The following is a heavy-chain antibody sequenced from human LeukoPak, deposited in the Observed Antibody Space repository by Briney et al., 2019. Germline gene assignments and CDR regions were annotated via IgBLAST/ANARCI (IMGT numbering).Heavy chain of an antibody. V-gene: IGHV1-18*01. Sequence: GASVMVSCKASGYIFTNYDISWVRQAPGQGLEWMGWISVYNGKTNYAQNLQGRVTMTTDTSENTAYMELRSLRSGDTAIYYCARSVGDTMIVPTGYWGQGALVTVSS. CDR1: GYIFTNYD. CDR2: ISVYNGKT. J-gene: IGHJ4*02. CDR3: ARSVGDTMIVPTGY. D-gene: IGHD3-22*01.